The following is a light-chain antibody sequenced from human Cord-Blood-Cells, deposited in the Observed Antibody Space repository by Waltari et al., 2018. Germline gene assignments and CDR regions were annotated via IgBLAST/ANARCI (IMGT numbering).Light chain of an antibody. Sequence: DIQMTQSPSTLSASVGDRVTITCRASQSISSWLAWYQQKPGKAPKLLIYDASSLESGVPSRFSGSGSGTEFTLTISSLQPDDCATDDCQQYNSYSTFGQGTKAEIK. J-gene: IGKJ1*01. CDR3: QQYNSYST. CDR1: QSISSW. V-gene: IGKV1-5*01. CDR2: DAS.